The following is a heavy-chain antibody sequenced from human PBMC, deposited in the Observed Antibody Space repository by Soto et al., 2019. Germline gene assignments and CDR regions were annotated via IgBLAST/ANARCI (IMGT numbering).Heavy chain of an antibody. CDR1: GGSISSYY. D-gene: IGHD3-22*01. V-gene: IGHV4-59*01. CDR2: IYYSGST. J-gene: IGHJ3*02. Sequence: PSEPLSLPCTVSGGSISSYYWSWIRQPPGKGLEWIGYIYYSGSTNYNPSLKSRVTISVDTSKNQFSLKLSSVTAADTAVYYCARIGDYDQITFDIWGQGTMVT. CDR3: ARIGDYDQITFDI.